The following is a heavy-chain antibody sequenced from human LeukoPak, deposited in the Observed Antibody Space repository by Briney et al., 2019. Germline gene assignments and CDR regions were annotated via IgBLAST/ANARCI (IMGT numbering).Heavy chain of an antibody. V-gene: IGHV3-48*01. CDR2: IGNRGFTI. J-gene: IGHJ4*02. Sequence: GGSLRLSCAASGFTFSSYNMNWVRQAPGKRPEWVAYIGNRGFTIYYADSVKGRFTISRDNAKNSLSLQMNSLRAEDTAVYYCARYCRTTSCYTHDFWGQGTLVTVSS. D-gene: IGHD2-2*02. CDR3: ARYCRTTSCYTHDF. CDR1: GFTFSSYN.